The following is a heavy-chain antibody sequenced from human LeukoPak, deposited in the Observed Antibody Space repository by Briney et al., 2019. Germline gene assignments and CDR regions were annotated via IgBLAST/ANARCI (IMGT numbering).Heavy chain of an antibody. D-gene: IGHD3-16*02. V-gene: IGHV3-23*01. Sequence: PGGSLRLSCAASGFTFSSYAMSWVRQAPGKGLEWVSVISATAAYYADSVKGRFTISRDTSRNTLYLQMNSLRADDTAAYYCAKGQASGSYPFDYWGQGTLVTVSS. CDR2: ISATAA. CDR1: GFTFSSYA. J-gene: IGHJ4*02. CDR3: AKGQASGSYPFDY.